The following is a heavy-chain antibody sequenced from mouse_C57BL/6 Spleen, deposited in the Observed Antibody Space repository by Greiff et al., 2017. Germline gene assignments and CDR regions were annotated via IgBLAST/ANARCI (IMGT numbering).Heavy chain of an antibody. V-gene: IGHV3-3*01. J-gene: IGHJ1*03. D-gene: IGHD2-1*01. CDR1: INSDCY. CDR3: ARDYYGNWYFDV. Sequence: VQLQQSGPSLVRPSQTLSINSDCYWIWIRQFPGNKLEYIGYTFYSGITYYNPSLESRTYITRDTSKNQFSLKLSSVTTEDTATYYCARDYYGNWYFDVWGTGTTVTVSS. CDR2: TFYSGIT.